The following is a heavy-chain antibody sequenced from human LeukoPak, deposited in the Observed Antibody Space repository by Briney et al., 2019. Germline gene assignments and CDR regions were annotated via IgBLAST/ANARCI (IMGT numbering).Heavy chain of an antibody. D-gene: IGHD6-13*01. CDR3: ARIAAAGNNWFDP. Sequence: GASVKVSCKASGYTFTGYYMHWVRQAPGQGLEWMGWINPNSGGTNYAQKFQGRVTMTRDTSISTAYMELSRLRSDDTAVYYCARIAAAGNNWFDPWGQGTLVTVSS. CDR2: INPNSGGT. V-gene: IGHV1-2*02. CDR1: GYTFTGYY. J-gene: IGHJ5*02.